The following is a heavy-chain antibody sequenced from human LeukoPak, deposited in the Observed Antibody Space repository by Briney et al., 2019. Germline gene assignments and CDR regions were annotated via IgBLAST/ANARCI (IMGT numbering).Heavy chain of an antibody. Sequence: GGSLRLSCAASGFSFNNYAMSWVRQAPGKGLEWVSAINSGGDATKYADSVKGRFTVSRDNANNSLYLQLTSLRAEDTAVYYCATRYCTISACRAASYKSFDVWGKGTTVTVSS. V-gene: IGHV3-23*01. D-gene: IGHD2-8*01. CDR2: INSGGDAT. J-gene: IGHJ6*04. CDR1: GFSFNNYA. CDR3: ATRYCTISACRAASYKSFDV.